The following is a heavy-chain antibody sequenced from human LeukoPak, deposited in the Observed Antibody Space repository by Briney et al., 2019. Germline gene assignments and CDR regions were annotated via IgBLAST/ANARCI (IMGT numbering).Heavy chain of an antibody. CDR1: GGSFSGYY. V-gene: IGHV4-34*01. Sequence: KPSETLSLTCAVYGGSFSGYYWSWIRQPPGKGLEWIGEINHSGSTNYNPSLKSRVTISVDTSRNQFSLKLSSVTAADTAVYYCARGDFYDSSGCPPMWGQGTLVTVSS. CDR3: ARGDFYDSSGCPPM. CDR2: INHSGST. J-gene: IGHJ4*02. D-gene: IGHD3-22*01.